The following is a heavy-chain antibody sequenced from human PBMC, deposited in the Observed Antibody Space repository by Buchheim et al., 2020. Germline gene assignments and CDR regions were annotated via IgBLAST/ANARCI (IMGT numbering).Heavy chain of an antibody. D-gene: IGHD6-13*01. Sequence: QVQLQESGPGLVKPSETLSLTCTVSGGSISSSSYYWGWIRQPPGKGLEWIGIIYYSGTTYYNPSLKSRVTISVDTSKKFSLKLSSVTATDTAVYYCANVLAAAGGPFDYWGQGTL. J-gene: IGHJ4*02. CDR1: GGSISSSSYY. CDR2: IYYSGTT. V-gene: IGHV4-39*01. CDR3: ANVLAAAGGPFDY.